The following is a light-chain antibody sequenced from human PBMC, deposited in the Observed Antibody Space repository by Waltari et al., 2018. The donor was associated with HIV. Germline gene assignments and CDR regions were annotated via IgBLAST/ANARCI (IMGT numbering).Light chain of an antibody. CDR1: QRISNN. Sequence: EIVMTQSPPTRSVSPGNRATLPCRASQRISNNLSWYQQKPGQPPRLLIYGASTRVTGVPARFSGSGSGTDFTLTINSLQSEDFAVYCCQQYNDWPLFTFGPGTKVEIK. CDR2: GAS. CDR3: QQYNDWPLFT. V-gene: IGKV3-15*01. J-gene: IGKJ3*01.